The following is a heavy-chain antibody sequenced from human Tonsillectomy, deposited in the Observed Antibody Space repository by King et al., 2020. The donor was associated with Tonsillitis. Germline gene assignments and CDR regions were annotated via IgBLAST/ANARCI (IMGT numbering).Heavy chain of an antibody. CDR2: ISSDGSNK. CDR3: ARGYCSSTIRQPRYYYYYGMDV. Sequence: VQLVESGGGVVQPGRSLRLSCAASGFTFSSYDMHWVRQAPGKGLEWVAIISSDGSNKYYADSVKGRFTISRDNSKNTLYLQMNSLRAEDTAVYYCARGYCSSTIRQPRYYYYYGMDVWGRGTTVTVSS. D-gene: IGHD2-2*01. J-gene: IGHJ6*02. CDR1: GFTFSSYD. V-gene: IGHV3-33*05.